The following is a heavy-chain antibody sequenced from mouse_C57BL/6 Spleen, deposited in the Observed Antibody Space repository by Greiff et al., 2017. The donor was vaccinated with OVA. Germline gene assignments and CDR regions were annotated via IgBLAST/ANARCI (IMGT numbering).Heavy chain of an antibody. CDR3: ARGAAQERGYFDY. V-gene: IGHV1-54*01. CDR2: INPGSGGT. D-gene: IGHD3-2*02. CDR1: GYAFTNYL. J-gene: IGHJ2*01. Sequence: VKLQESGAELVRPGTSVKVSCKASGYAFTNYLIEWVKQRPGQGLEWIGVINPGSGGTNYNEKFKGKATLTADKSSSAAYMQLSSLTSEDAAVYFCARGAAQERGYFDYWGQGTTLTGSS.